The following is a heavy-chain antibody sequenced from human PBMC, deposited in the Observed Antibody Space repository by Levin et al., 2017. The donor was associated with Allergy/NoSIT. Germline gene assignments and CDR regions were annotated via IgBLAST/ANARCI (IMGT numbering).Heavy chain of an antibody. V-gene: IGHV3-11*01. J-gene: IGHJ6*02. CDR1: GFTFSDYY. Sequence: LSLTCAASGFTFSDYYMSWIRQAPGKGLEWVSYISSSGSTIYYADSVKGRFTISRDNAKNSLYLQMNSLRAEDTAVYYCARVVGYCSSTSCYYYYGMDVWGQGTTVTVSS. CDR2: ISSSGSTI. D-gene: IGHD2-2*01. CDR3: ARVVGYCSSTSCYYYYGMDV.